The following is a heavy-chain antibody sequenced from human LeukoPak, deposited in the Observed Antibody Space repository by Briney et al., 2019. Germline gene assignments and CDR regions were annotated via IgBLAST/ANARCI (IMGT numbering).Heavy chain of an antibody. CDR3: ARRGGGYSYGFPYYFDY. CDR2: INPNSGGT. Sequence: ASVKVSCKASGYTFTDYYMHWVRQAPGQGLEWMGWINPNSGGTNYAQKFQGRVTMTRDTSISTAYMELSRLRSDDTAVYYCARRGGGYSYGFPYYFDYWGQGTLVTVSS. V-gene: IGHV1-2*02. D-gene: IGHD5-18*01. CDR1: GYTFTDYY. J-gene: IGHJ4*02.